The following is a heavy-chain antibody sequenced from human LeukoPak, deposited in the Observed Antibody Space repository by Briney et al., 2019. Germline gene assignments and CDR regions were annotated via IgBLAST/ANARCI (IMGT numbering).Heavy chain of an antibody. CDR1: GGSFSGYY. CDR2: INLSGST. D-gene: IGHD2-2*01. V-gene: IGHV4-34*01. CDR3: ARDCSSTSCYGLNAFDI. J-gene: IGHJ3*02. Sequence: SETLSLTCAVYGGSFSGYYWSWIRQPPGKGLEWIGEINLSGSTNYNPSLKSRVTISVDTSKNQFSLKLSSVTAADTAVYYCARDCSSTSCYGLNAFDIWGQGTMVTVSS.